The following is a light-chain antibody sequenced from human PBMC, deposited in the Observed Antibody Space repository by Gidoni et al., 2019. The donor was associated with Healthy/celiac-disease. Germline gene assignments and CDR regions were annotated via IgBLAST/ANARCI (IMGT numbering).Light chain of an antibody. V-gene: IGKV3-20*01. CDR1: QSVSSSY. J-gene: IGKJ4*01. CDR2: GAS. CDR3: HHYSRSPPIT. Sequence: IVLPKSPGTLSLSPGDRATLSSSDSQSVSSSYLTWYQHKPGQAPRLLIYGASNRASGIPDRFSGSGSGTDFNLTISRREPEDYAVYYCHHYSRSPPITFGGGTKVEIK.